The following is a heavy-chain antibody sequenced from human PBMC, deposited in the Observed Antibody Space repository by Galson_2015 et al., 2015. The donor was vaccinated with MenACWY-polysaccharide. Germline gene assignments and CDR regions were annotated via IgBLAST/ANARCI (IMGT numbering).Heavy chain of an antibody. CDR1: GYTLTELS. D-gene: IGHD5-18*01. V-gene: IGHV1-24*01. J-gene: IGHJ3*02. CDR3: ATYGQLWDAFDI. CDR2: FDPEDGET. Sequence: SVKVSCKVSGYTLTELSMHWVRQAPGKGLEWMGGFDPEDGETIYAQKFQGRVTMTEDTSTDTAYMVLSSLRSEDTAVYYCATYGQLWDAFDIWGQGTMVTVSS.